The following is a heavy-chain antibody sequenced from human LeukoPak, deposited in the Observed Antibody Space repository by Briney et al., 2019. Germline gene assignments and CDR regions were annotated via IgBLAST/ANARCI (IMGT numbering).Heavy chain of an antibody. Sequence: GGSLRLSCAASGFTFSSYEMNWVRQAPGKGLEYVSAISSNGGSTYYADSVKGRFTISRDNSKNTLYLQMSSLRAEDTAVYYCVKDHCSSTSCYNYYFDYWGQGTLVTVSS. V-gene: IGHV3-64D*06. CDR1: GFTFSSYE. J-gene: IGHJ4*02. CDR2: ISSNGGST. D-gene: IGHD2-2*02. CDR3: VKDHCSSTSCYNYYFDY.